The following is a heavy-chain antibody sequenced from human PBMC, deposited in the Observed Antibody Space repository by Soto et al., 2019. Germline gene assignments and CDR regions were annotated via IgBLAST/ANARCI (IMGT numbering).Heavy chain of an antibody. Sequence: ASVKVSCKASGYTFTSYGISWVRQAPGQGLEWMGWISAYNGNTNYAQKLQGRVTMTTDTSTSTAYMGLRSLRSDDTAVYYCARAFRSGSSSYGMDVWGQGTTVTVSS. CDR2: ISAYNGNT. D-gene: IGHD1-26*01. CDR3: ARAFRSGSSSYGMDV. CDR1: GYTFTSYG. J-gene: IGHJ6*02. V-gene: IGHV1-18*01.